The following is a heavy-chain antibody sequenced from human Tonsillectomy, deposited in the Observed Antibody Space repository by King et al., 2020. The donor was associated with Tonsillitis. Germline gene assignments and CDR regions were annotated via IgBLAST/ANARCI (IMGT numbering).Heavy chain of an antibody. CDR2: VSEGGGST. D-gene: IGHD6-19*01. CDR3: AKVEGSDWPEYVQH. V-gene: IGHV3-23*04. J-gene: IGHJ1*01. Sequence: VQLVESGGGLVQPGGSLRLSCAASGFTFTTYAMSWVRQAPGKGLEWVSGVSEGGGSTYYADSVKGRFTISRDNSKNTLYLQMNSLRVEDTAVYYCAKVEGSDWPEYVQHWGQGTLVTVSS. CDR1: GFTFTTYA.